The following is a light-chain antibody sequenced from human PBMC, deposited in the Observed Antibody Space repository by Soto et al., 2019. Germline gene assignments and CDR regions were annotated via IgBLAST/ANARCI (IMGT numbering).Light chain of an antibody. V-gene: IGKV3-11*01. CDR3: LRYSSSQWT. CDR2: DAS. J-gene: IGKJ1*01. Sequence: EIVLTQSPATLPLSPGENATLSCRASQSVSSYLAWYRQKPGQAPRLLIYDASSRAPGIPPRFSGSGSGTDFTLTISSLEPEDFAVYFCLRYSSSQWTFGQGTEVDIK. CDR1: QSVSSY.